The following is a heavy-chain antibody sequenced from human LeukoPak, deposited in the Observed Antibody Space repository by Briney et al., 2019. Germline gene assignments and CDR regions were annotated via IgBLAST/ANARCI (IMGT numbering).Heavy chain of an antibody. J-gene: IGHJ6*03. V-gene: IGHV1-2*02. CDR3: AREYYDFWSGYWRRIKYYYYYMDV. Sequence: GASVKVSCKASGYTFTGYYMHWVRQAPGQGLEWMGWINPNSGGTNYAQKFQGRVTMTRDTSISTAYMELSRLRSDDTAVYYCAREYYDFWSGYWRRIKYYYYYMDVWGKGTTVTVSS. D-gene: IGHD3-3*01. CDR2: INPNSGGT. CDR1: GYTFTGYY.